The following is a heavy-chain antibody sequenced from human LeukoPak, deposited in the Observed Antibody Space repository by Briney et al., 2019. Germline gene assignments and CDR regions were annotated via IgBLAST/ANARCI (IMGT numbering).Heavy chain of an antibody. V-gene: IGHV3-33*01. D-gene: IGHD6-19*01. CDR2: IWFDGSNK. CDR3: GAGVYFFDY. J-gene: IGHJ4*02. Sequence: PGGSLRLSCATFGFSFRNYGMHWVRQAPGKGLEWVAVIWFDGSNKYYADSVKGRFTISRDNSKNTLYLQMDSLSPEDTAVYYCGAGVYFFDYWGQGTLVTVSS. CDR1: GFSFRNYG.